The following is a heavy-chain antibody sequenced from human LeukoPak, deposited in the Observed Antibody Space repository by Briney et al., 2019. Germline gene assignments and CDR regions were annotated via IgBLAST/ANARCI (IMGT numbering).Heavy chain of an antibody. V-gene: IGHV1-2*02. CDR3: ARRFTTIAVAGTSLSY. D-gene: IGHD6-13*01. Sequence: ASVKVSCKASGYTFTDYYMHWVRQAPGQGLEWMGWINPNSGGTNYAQKFQGRVTMTRDTSISTAYMELSRLRSDDTAVYYCARRFTTIAVAGTSLSYWGQGTLVTVSS. CDR1: GYTFTDYY. CDR2: INPNSGGT. J-gene: IGHJ4*02.